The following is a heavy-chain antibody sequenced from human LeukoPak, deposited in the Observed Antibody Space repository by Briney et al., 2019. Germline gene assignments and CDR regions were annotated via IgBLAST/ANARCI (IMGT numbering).Heavy chain of an antibody. D-gene: IGHD2-2*01. V-gene: IGHV1-2*02. CDR3: ARVFSGYCSSTSCYYYYYMDV. CDR2: INPNSGGT. Sequence: ASVKVSCKASGYTFTGYYMHWVRQAPGQGLEWMGWINPNSGGTNYAQKFQGRVTMTRDTSISTAYMELRSLRSDDTAVYYCARVFSGYCSSTSCYYYYYMDVWGKGTTVTISS. CDR1: GYTFTGYY. J-gene: IGHJ6*03.